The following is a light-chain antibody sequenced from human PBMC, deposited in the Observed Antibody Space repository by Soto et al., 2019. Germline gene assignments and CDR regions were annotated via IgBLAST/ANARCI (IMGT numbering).Light chain of an antibody. V-gene: IGLV2-11*01. CDR2: DVS. J-gene: IGLJ1*01. Sequence: QSALTQPRSVSGSPGQSVAISCTATISGVGDHNYVSWYQQHPGKAPKLTIYDVSKRPSGVPDRFSGSKSGNTASLTISGLQAEDEADYYCCSYAGRYSLYVLGTGTKVTV. CDR3: CSYAGRYSLYV. CDR1: ISGVGDHNY.